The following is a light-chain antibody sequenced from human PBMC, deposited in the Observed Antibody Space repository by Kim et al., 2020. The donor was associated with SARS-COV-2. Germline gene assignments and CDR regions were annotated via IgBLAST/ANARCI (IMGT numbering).Light chain of an antibody. J-gene: IGKJ2*01. V-gene: IGKV3-15*01. CDR3: LQYNVWPHT. CDR2: GAS. CDR1: QSVSSN. Sequence: EVVVTQSPAPLSVSPGERATLSCRASQSVSSNLVWYQHKPGQAPRLLIYGASTRATGIPARFSGSGSGTEFTLTISSLQSEDFAVYYCLQYNVWPHTFGQGTKLEI.